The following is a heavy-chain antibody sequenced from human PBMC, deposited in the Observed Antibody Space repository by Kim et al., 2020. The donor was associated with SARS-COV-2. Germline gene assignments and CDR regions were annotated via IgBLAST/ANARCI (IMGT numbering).Heavy chain of an antibody. CDR1: GFTFSSYG. CDR3: ARDSIKKWLAPDY. V-gene: IGHV3-33*01. CDR2: IWYDGSNK. Sequence: GGSLRLSCAASGFTFSSYGMHWVRQAPGKGLEWVAVIWYDGSNKYYADSVKGRFTISRDNSKNTLYLQMNSLRAEDTAVYYCARDSIKKWLAPDYWGQGTLVTVSS. J-gene: IGHJ4*02. D-gene: IGHD6-19*01.